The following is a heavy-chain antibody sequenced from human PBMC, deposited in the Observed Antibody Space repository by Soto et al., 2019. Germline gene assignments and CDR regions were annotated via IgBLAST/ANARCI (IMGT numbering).Heavy chain of an antibody. D-gene: IGHD5-12*01. J-gene: IGHJ4*02. Sequence: GGSLRLSCAASGFSFSNYAMTWVRQAPGKGLEWVSFITGSSGLTYYADSVTGRFTISRDNSKNTLYLQMNSLRAEDTAVYYCAKYILPTTPYFDYWGQGSLVTVSS. V-gene: IGHV3-23*01. CDR1: GFSFSNYA. CDR3: AKYILPTTPYFDY. CDR2: ITGSSGLT.